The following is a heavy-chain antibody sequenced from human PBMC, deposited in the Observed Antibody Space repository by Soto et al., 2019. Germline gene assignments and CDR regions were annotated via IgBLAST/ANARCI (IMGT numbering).Heavy chain of an antibody. V-gene: IGHV3-23*01. J-gene: IGHJ4*02. D-gene: IGHD3-9*01. Sequence: GGSLRLSCTASGFTFTSYGMGWVRQAPGKCLQWVSTIRGDGGQTHYTDSVKGRFSISRDNSKNTVYLQMGSLRAEDTAMYFCARDVGLDSDDFFAYWGQGXLVTVYS. CDR2: IRGDGGQT. CDR3: ARDVGLDSDDFFAY. CDR1: GFTFTSYG.